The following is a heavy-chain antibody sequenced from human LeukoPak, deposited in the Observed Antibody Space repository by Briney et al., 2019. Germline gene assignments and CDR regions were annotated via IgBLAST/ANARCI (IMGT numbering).Heavy chain of an antibody. D-gene: IGHD3-10*01. CDR1: GGSISSYY. CDR2: IYYSGST. J-gene: IGHJ4*02. V-gene: IGHV4-59*01. CDR3: ARDGMVRGVNYFDY. Sequence: PSETLSLTCTVSGGSISSYYWSWIRQPPGKGLEWIAYIYYSGSTNYNPSLKSRVTISVDTSKNQFSLKLSSVTAADTAVYYCARDGMVRGVNYFDYWGQGTLVTVSS.